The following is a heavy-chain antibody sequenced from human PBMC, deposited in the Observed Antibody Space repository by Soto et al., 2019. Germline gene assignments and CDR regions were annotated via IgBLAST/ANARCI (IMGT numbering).Heavy chain of an antibody. J-gene: IGHJ4*02. CDR3: ANHITMIVVVIPYFDY. V-gene: IGHV3-23*01. Sequence: GGSLRLSCAASGFTFSSYAMSWVRQALGKGLEWVSAISGSGGSTYYADSVKGRFTISRDNSKNTLYLQMNSLRAEDTAVYYCANHITMIVVVIPYFDYWGQGTLVTVS. CDR1: GFTFSSYA. CDR2: ISGSGGST. D-gene: IGHD3-22*01.